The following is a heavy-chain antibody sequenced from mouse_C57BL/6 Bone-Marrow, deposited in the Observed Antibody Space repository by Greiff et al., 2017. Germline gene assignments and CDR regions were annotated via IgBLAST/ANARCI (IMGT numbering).Heavy chain of an antibody. CDR3: ARSGYYCSSPYYFDY. V-gene: IGHV1-19*01. J-gene: IGHJ2*01. CDR2: VNPYNGGT. Sequence: EVQLQQSGPVLVKPGASVKMSCKASGYTFTDYYMHWVKQSHGKSLEWIGVVNPYNGGTSYNQKFKGKATLPVDKSSSTAYMELNSLTSEDSAVYYCARSGYYCSSPYYFDYWGQGTTLTVSS. D-gene: IGHD1-1*01. CDR1: GYTFTDYY.